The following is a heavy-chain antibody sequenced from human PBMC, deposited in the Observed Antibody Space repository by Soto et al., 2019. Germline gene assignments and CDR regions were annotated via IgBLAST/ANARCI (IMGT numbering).Heavy chain of an antibody. V-gene: IGHV1-3*01. CDR3: ARLPSFYYGMDV. CDR2: INPGNGNT. CDR1: GYTFPSSA. D-gene: IGHD3-3*02. J-gene: IGHJ6*02. Sequence: GASVKVSCQPSGYTFPSSAIHWARQAPGQRLEWMGWINPGNGNTKYSQEFQGRVTITSDTSATTTYMELSSLTSEDTAVYYCARLPSFYYGMDVWGQGTTVTVSS.